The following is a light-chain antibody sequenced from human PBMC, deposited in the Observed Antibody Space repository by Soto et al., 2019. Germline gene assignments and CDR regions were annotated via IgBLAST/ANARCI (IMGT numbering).Light chain of an antibody. V-gene: IGKV3-20*01. CDR3: QHYEA. CDR1: QSVSSSY. Sequence: EIVLTLSPGTLSLSPGERATLSCRASQSVSSSYLAWYQQKPGQAPRLLIYGASTRATGIPDRFSGSGSGTDFTLTISRLEPEDFAVYYCQHYEAFGGGTNVEF. J-gene: IGKJ4*01. CDR2: GAS.